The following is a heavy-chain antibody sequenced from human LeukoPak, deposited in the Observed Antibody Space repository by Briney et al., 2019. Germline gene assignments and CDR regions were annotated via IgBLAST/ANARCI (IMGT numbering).Heavy chain of an antibody. D-gene: IGHD3-10*01. Sequence: GGSLRLSCAASHFVFSSYWMSWVRQTPGKGLEWVASISQDGDEKYYLESVKGRFTISRDNARNSLYLQMNSLRAEDTAVYYCARGGQAFDYWGQGTLVTVSS. CDR3: ARGGQAFDY. V-gene: IGHV3-7*04. CDR2: ISQDGDEK. CDR1: HFVFSSYW. J-gene: IGHJ4*02.